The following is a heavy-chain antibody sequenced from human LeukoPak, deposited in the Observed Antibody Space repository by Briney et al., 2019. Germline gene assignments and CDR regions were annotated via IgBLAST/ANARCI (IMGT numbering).Heavy chain of an antibody. Sequence: ASVKVSCKVSGYTLTELSMHWVRQALGKGLEWMGGFDPEDGETIYAQKFQGRVTMTEDTSTDTAYMELSSLRSEDTAVYYCATVGRKFDYYDSSYSYYFDYWGQGTLVTVSS. CDR2: FDPEDGET. CDR1: GYTLTELS. J-gene: IGHJ4*02. CDR3: ATVGRKFDYYDSSYSYYFDY. V-gene: IGHV1-24*01. D-gene: IGHD3-22*01.